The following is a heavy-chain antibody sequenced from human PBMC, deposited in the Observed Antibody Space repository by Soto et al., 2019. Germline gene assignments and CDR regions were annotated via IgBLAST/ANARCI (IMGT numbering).Heavy chain of an antibody. CDR1: GGSISSNKW. CDR2: IYHSGST. J-gene: IGHJ6*02. CDR3: ARDDNIVVVPTSLGAMDV. D-gene: IGHD2-2*01. Sequence: SETLSLTCAVYGGSISSNKWWSWVRQPPGKGLEWIGEIYHSGSTNYNPSLKSRVTISLDKSKNQFSLKLTSVTAADSAVYYCARDDNIVVVPTSLGAMDVWGQGTTVTVSS. V-gene: IGHV4-4*02.